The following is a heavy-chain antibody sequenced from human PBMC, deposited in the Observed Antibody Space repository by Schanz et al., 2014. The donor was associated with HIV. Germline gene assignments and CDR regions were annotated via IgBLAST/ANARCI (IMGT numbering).Heavy chain of an antibody. CDR2: ISHDGINK. D-gene: IGHD3-22*01. Sequence: VQLLESGGGVVQPGRSLRLSCAASGFTFSSYGFHWVRQAPGKGLEWVAVISHDGINKYYEDSVRGRFTIFRDNSKNTLYLQMNSLRAEDTAVYYCARGEDDISGPDGMDVWGQGTTVTVSS. V-gene: IGHV3-30*03. J-gene: IGHJ6*02. CDR1: GFTFSSYG. CDR3: ARGEDDISGPDGMDV.